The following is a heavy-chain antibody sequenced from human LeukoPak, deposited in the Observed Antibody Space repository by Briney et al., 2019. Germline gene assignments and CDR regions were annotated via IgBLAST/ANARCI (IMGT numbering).Heavy chain of an antibody. D-gene: IGHD4/OR15-4a*01. CDR3: ARDTQRVLGY. CDR2: ISYDGSNK. CDR1: GFTFSSYA. V-gene: IGHV3-30-3*01. J-gene: IGHJ4*02. Sequence: GRSLRLSCAASGFTFSSYAMHWVRQAPGKGLEWVAVISYDGSNKYYADSVKGRFTISRDNSKNTLYLQMNSLRAEDTAVYYCARDTQRVLGYWGQGTLVTVSS.